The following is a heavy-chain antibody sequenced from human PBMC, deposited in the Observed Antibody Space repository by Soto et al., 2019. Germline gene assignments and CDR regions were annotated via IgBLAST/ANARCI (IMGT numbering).Heavy chain of an antibody. CDR1: GYTFTSYG. V-gene: IGHV1-18*01. CDR2: ISAYNGNT. D-gene: IGHD2-15*01. CDR3: ARGGIVVVVAATLHDAFDI. J-gene: IGHJ3*02. Sequence: QVQLVQSGAEVKKPGASVKVSCKASGYTFTSYGISWVRQAPGQGLEWMGWISAYNGNTNYAQKLQGRVTMTTDTATTPAYMELRSLRSDDTAVYYCARGGIVVVVAATLHDAFDIWGQGTMVTVSS.